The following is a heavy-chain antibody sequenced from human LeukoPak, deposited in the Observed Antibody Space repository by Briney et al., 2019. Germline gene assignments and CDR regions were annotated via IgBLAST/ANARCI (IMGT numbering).Heavy chain of an antibody. J-gene: IGHJ4*02. CDR1: GGSVSSGSYY. D-gene: IGHD3-22*01. CDR2: IYHSGNT. V-gene: IGHV4-30-2*01. Sequence: SETLSLTCTVSGGSVSSGSYYWSWIRQPPGKGLEWIGYIYHSGNTYYNPSLKSRVTISVDRSKNQFSLKLTSVTAADTAVYYCAGGGDSSGFYYYFDSWGQGTLVTVSS. CDR3: AGGGDSSGFYYYFDS.